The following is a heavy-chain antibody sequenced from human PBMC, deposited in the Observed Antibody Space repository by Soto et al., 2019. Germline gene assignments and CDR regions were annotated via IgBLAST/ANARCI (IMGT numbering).Heavy chain of an antibody. CDR2: IFYSGST. Sequence: PSETLSLTCTVSGASISSGTYYWTWIRQHPGKGLEWIGYIFYSGSTYYNPSLKSRVTISVDTSKNQFSLKLSSVTAADTAVYYCARGDWNYPYWGQGTLVTVSS. J-gene: IGHJ4*02. V-gene: IGHV4-31*03. CDR1: GASISSGTYY. D-gene: IGHD1-7*01. CDR3: ARGDWNYPY.